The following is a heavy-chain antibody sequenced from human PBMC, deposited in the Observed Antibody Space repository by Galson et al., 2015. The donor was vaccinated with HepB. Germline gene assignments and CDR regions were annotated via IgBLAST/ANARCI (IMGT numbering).Heavy chain of an antibody. Sequence: SVKVSCKASGGTFSSYAISWVRQAPGQGLEWMGRIIPILGIANYAQEFQGRVTITADKSTSTAYMELSSLRSEDTAVYYCASDGQLGRFDYYYYYMDVWGKGTTVTVSS. CDR2: IIPILGIA. CDR1: GGTFSSYA. D-gene: IGHD6-6*01. V-gene: IGHV1-69*04. J-gene: IGHJ6*03. CDR3: ASDGQLGRFDYYYYYMDV.